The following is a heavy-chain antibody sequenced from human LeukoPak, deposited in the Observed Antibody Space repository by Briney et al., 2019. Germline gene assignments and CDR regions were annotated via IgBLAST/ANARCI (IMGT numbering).Heavy chain of an antibody. CDR2: INQDGSEK. J-gene: IGHJ6*04. CDR1: GFTFSSYW. D-gene: IGHD2-21*01. V-gene: IGHV3-7*03. CDR3: ARADWSGGDYYYYYGMDV. Sequence: GGSLRLSCAASGFTFSSYWMSWVRQAPGEGLEWVANINQDGSEKYYVDSVKGRSTISRDNAKSTLYLQMNSLRAEDTAVYYCARADWSGGDYYYYYGMDVWGKGTTVTVSS.